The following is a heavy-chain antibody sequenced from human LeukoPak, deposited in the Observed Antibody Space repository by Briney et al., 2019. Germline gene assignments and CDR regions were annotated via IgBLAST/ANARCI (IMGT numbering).Heavy chain of an antibody. CDR1: GFTVSSNY. CDR2: INSDGSNT. CDR3: ARDMYDFWSGYMGGY. Sequence: GGSLRLSCAASGFTVSSNYMSWVRQAPGKGLVWVSRINSDGSNTTYADSVKGRFTISRDNAKNTLYLQMNSLRAEDTAVYYCARDMYDFWSGYMGGYWGQGTLVTVSS. D-gene: IGHD3-3*01. V-gene: IGHV3-74*01. J-gene: IGHJ4*02.